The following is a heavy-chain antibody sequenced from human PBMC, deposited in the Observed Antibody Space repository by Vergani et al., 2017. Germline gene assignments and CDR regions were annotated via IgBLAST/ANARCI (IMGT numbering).Heavy chain of an antibody. J-gene: IGHJ3*02. CDR1: GFTFSDYY. CDR3: ARDLSGGYLRAFHI. V-gene: IGHV3-11*06. CDR2: ISGSSTYT. D-gene: IGHD3-10*01. Sequence: QVQLVESGGGLVKPGGSLRLSCAASGFTFSDYYISWIRQAPGKGLEWVSYISGSSTYTNYADSVKGRFTISRDNAKNSLYLQMNSLRVEDTAVYYCARDLSGGYLRAFHIWGQGTMVTVSS.